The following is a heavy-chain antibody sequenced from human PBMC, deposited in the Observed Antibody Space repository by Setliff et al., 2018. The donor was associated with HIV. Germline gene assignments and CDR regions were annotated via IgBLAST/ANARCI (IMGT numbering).Heavy chain of an antibody. CDR1: GASIGSSTYY. J-gene: IGHJ2*01. Sequence: SETLSLTCTVSGASIGSSTYYWGCIRQPPGKGLEWIGSIYYSGSTYYNPSLKSRVTISRDTSKNHFSLKLSSVTAADTAIYYCARHPAEGSGSYAALKRYFDLWGRGTPVTVSS. D-gene: IGHD3-10*01. V-gene: IGHV4-39*01. CDR2: IYYSGST. CDR3: ARHPAEGSGSYAALKRYFDL.